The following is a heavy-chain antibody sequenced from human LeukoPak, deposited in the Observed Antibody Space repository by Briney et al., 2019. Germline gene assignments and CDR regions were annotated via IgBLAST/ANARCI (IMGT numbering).Heavy chain of an antibody. CDR1: GGSISSDY. CDR3: ARENIAAAGHLRIDY. V-gene: IGHV4-59*12. J-gene: IGHJ4*02. D-gene: IGHD6-13*01. CDR2: VYYSGST. Sequence: SETLSLTCTVSGGSISSDYCSSVRQPPGKGLEWIGYVYYSGSTNYNPSLKSRVTISVDTSKNQFSLKLTSVTAADTAVYYCARENIAAAGHLRIDYWGQGTLVTVSS.